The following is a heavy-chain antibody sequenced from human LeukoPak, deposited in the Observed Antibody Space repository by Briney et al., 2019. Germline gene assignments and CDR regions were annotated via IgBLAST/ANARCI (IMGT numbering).Heavy chain of an antibody. CDR2: ISGSGGST. V-gene: IGHV3-23*01. CDR1: GFSFNGYA. D-gene: IGHD7-27*01. CDR3: AKDQRAGDQPTFDY. Sequence: GGSLRLSCAASGFSFNGYAMSWVRQAPGKGLEWVSAISGSGGSTYYADSVKGRFTISRDNSKNTLYLQMNSLRAEDTAVYYCAKDQRAGDQPTFDYWGQGTLVTVSS. J-gene: IGHJ4*02.